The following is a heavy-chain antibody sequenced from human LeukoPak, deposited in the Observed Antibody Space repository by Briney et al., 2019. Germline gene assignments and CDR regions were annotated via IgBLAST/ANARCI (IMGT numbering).Heavy chain of an antibody. CDR1: GGSISSGDYY. CDR3: ARDHLGLGEGFDC. V-gene: IGHV4-30-4*01. D-gene: IGHD3-10*01. J-gene: IGHJ4*02. Sequence: PSETLSLTCTVSGGSISSGDYYWRWIRQPPGKGLEWLGYIYYSGSTYYNPSLKSRITISVDTSKNQFSLKLSSVTAADTAVYYCARDHLGLGEGFDCWGQGTLVTASS. CDR2: IYYSGST.